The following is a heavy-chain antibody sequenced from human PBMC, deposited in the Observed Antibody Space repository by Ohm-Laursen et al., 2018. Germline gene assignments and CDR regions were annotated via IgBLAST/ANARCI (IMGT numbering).Heavy chain of an antibody. Sequence: GASVKVSCKASGYTFSSYDIIWVRQASGQGLEWMGWMNPKSGDTGYAHKFQGRVTMARNASISTANMEMSSLRSEDTAVYYCARGRLSGTRRALDIWGQGTMVTVSS. CDR3: ARGRLSGTRRALDI. CDR1: GYTFSSYD. V-gene: IGHV1-8*01. CDR2: MNPKSGDT. J-gene: IGHJ3*02. D-gene: IGHD1-7*01.